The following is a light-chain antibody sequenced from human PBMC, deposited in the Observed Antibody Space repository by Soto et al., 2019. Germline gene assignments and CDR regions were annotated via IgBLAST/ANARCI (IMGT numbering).Light chain of an antibody. CDR2: GAS. CDR3: QQYNNWPLT. V-gene: IGKV3-15*01. Sequence: EIVMTQSPAPLSVSPGERATLSCRASQSVRSNLAWYQQKPGQAPRLLIYGASTRATGIPARFTGSGSGTEFTLTISSLQSEDVAVYYCQQYNNWPLTLGGGTKVDIK. J-gene: IGKJ4*01. CDR1: QSVRSN.